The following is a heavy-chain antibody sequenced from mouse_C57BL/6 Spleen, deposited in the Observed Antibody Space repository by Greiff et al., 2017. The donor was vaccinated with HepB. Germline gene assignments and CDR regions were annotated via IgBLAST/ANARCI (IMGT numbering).Heavy chain of an antibody. V-gene: IGHV7-3*01. Sequence: EVHLVESGGGLVQPGGSLSLSCAASGFTFTDYYMSWVRQPPGKALEWLGFIRNKANGYTTEYSASVKGRFTISRDNSQSILYLQMNALRAEDSATYYCARYGGYAYAMDYWGQGTSVTVSS. D-gene: IGHD2-2*01. CDR3: ARYGGYAYAMDY. J-gene: IGHJ4*01. CDR1: GFTFTDYY. CDR2: IRNKANGYTT.